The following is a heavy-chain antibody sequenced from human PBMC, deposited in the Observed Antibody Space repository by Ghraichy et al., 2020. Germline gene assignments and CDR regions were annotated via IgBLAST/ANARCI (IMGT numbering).Heavy chain of an antibody. CDR2: ISGSGGST. D-gene: IGHD6-13*01. J-gene: IGHJ4*02. CDR1: GLTFSNYA. CDR3: AKSWGSSSTHFDY. Sequence: GSLRLSCAASGLTFSNYAMSWVRQAPGKGLERVSGISGSGGSTYYTDSVKGRFTISRDNSKNTLYLQMNSLRAEDTAVYYCAKSWGSSSTHFDYWGQGTLVTVSS. V-gene: IGHV3-23*01.